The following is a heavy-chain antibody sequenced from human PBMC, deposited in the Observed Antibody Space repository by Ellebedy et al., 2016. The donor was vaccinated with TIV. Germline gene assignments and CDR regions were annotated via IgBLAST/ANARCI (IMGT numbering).Heavy chain of an antibody. V-gene: IGHV4-4*02. CDR2: IYHSGST. CDR3: ARPIAAPTNWFDP. J-gene: IGHJ5*02. CDR1: GGSISISNW. D-gene: IGHD6-6*01. Sequence: MPSETLSLTFAVSGGSISISNWWSWVRQPPGKGLEWIGEIYHSGSTNYNPSLKIRVTISVDKSKNQFSLKLISVTAADTAVYYCARPIAAPTNWFDPWGQGTLVTVSS.